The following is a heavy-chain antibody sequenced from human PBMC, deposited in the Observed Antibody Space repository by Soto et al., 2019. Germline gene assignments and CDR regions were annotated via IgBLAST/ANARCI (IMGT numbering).Heavy chain of an antibody. J-gene: IGHJ4*02. CDR2: IYHSGST. CDR1: GYSISSGYY. CDR3: ARDGPAFSGSYYLY. V-gene: IGHV4-38-2*02. Sequence: PSETLSLTCAVSGYSISSGYYWGWIRQPPGKGLEWIGSIYHSGSTYYNRSLKSRVTISVDTSKNQFSLKLSSVTAAATAVYYCARDGPAFSGSYYLYWGQGALVTVSS. D-gene: IGHD1-26*01.